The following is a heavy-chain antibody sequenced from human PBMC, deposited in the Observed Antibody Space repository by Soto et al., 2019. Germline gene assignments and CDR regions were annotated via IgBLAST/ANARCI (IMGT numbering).Heavy chain of an antibody. J-gene: IGHJ6*02. CDR1: GGSISSSNW. Sequence: PSETLSLTCAVSGGSISSSNWWSWVRQPPGKGLEWIGEIYHSGSTNYNPSLKSRVTISVDKSKNQFSLKLSSVTAADTAVYYCASLGAVANSGGGYGMDVWGQGTTVTVSS. D-gene: IGHD6-19*01. V-gene: IGHV4-4*02. CDR2: IYHSGST. CDR3: ASLGAVANSGGGYGMDV.